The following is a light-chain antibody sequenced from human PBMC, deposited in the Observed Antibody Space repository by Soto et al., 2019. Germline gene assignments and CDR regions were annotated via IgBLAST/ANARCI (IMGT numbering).Light chain of an antibody. CDR2: DVN. CDR1: RSDIGAYNF. J-gene: IGLJ2*01. CDR3: TSWTTSTTMV. V-gene: IGLV2-14*03. Sequence: QSALTQPASVSGSPGQSITISCTGTRSDIGAYNFVSWYQQHPGEVPKLMLYDVNVRPSGVSNRFSGSKSGNTASLTISGLQGDDEADYYCTSWTTSTTMVFGGGTKLTVL.